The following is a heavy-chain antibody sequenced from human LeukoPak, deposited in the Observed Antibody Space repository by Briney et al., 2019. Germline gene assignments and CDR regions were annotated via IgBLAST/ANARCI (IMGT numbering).Heavy chain of an antibody. CDR2: IRFDENDI. CDR3: AKESSAFDI. V-gene: IGHV3-30*02. D-gene: IGHD6-6*01. Sequence: PGGSLRLSCAASGFTFSSYGMHWVRQAPGKGLEWVALIRFDENDIYYADFVRGRFTISRDNSKNTVYLQMNSLQVEDTAVYYCAKESSAFDIWGQGTRVTVSS. CDR1: GFTFSSYG. J-gene: IGHJ3*02.